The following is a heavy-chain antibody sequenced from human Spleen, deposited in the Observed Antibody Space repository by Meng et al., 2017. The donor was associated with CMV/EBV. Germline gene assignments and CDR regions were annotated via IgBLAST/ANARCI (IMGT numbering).Heavy chain of an antibody. D-gene: IGHD2-15*01. CDR2: ILYDGSTA. V-gene: IGHV3-30*04. J-gene: IGHJ5*02. CDR3: ARDPRLHVVGAASWFDP. Sequence: GESLKISCAASGFTFSGYAMHWVRQAPGKGLEWVAVILYDGSTAYYGESVKGRFTISRDNSNNTVSLQMNSLRAEDTAVYYCARDPRLHVVGAASWFDPWGQGTLVTVSS. CDR1: GFTFSGYA.